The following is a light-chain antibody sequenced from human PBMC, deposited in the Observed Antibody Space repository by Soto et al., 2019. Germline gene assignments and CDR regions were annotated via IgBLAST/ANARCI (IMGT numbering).Light chain of an antibody. CDR3: AAWDDSLSVWV. V-gene: IGLV1-47*02. CDR1: SSNIGAGYD. CDR2: SNN. Sequence: QSVLTQPPSMSGAPGQRVTLSCTGSSSNIGAGYDVHWYQQLPGTAPKLLVYSNNQRPSGVPDRFSGSKSGTSASLAISGLRSEDEADYYCAAWDDSLSVWVFAGGTQLTVL. J-gene: IGLJ3*02.